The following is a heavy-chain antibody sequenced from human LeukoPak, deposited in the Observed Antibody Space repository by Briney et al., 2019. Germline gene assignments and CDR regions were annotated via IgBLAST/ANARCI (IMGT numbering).Heavy chain of an antibody. J-gene: IGHJ4*02. CDR3: ATGYSGFDY. CDR1: GFTVSSNY. Sequence: GGSLRLSCAASGFTVSSNYMNWVRQAPGRGLEWVSLIYGGDATDYADSVKGRFTISRDNSRNTLYLQMNSLRAEDTAVYYCATGYSGFDYWGQGTLVTASS. D-gene: IGHD5-12*01. V-gene: IGHV3-53*01. CDR2: IYGGDAT.